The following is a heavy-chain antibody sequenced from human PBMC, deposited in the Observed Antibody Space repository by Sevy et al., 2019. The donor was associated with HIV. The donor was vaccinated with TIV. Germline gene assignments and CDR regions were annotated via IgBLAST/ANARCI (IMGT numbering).Heavy chain of an antibody. J-gene: IGHJ5*02. CDR2: MKQDGSEK. CDR3: VGGGVGGFSYSLDT. V-gene: IGHV3-7*01. CDR1: GFTFSAYW. Sequence: GGSLRLSCAASGFTFSAYWMSWVRQAPGKGLEWVATMKQDGSEKYYVDSVKGRLTISRDNAKNSLYLQVNSLRAEYTAVYSCVGGGVGGFSYSLDTWGQGTLVTVSS. D-gene: IGHD5-18*01.